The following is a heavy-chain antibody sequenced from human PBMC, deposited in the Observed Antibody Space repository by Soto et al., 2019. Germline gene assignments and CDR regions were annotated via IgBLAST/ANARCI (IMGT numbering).Heavy chain of an antibody. V-gene: IGHV4-30-4*01. D-gene: IGHD6-6*01. CDR3: ARSPYISSSLLSFDP. CDR1: GGSLSSPDYY. J-gene: IGHJ5*02. CDR2: IYLSGTT. Sequence: SETLSLTCSVSGGSLSSPDYYWSWIRQPPGKGLEWIGYIYLSGTTYYNPSLKSRVSMSLDTSKSQVSLKLRSVTAADSAVYFCARSPYISSSLLSFDPWGKGAL.